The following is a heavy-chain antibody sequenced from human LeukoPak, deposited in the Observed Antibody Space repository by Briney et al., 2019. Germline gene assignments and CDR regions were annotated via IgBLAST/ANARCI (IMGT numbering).Heavy chain of an antibody. CDR3: ARDGVGATGFDY. D-gene: IGHD1-26*01. J-gene: IGHJ4*02. Sequence: GGSLRLSCAASGFTFSGSWMSWVRQAPGKGLEWVANINQDGSAKNYLDSMKGRFTISIDRGKNSLYLQMNSLRAEDTAVYYCARDGVGATGFDYWGQGTLVTLSS. V-gene: IGHV3-7*01. CDR1: GFTFSGSW. CDR2: INQDGSAK.